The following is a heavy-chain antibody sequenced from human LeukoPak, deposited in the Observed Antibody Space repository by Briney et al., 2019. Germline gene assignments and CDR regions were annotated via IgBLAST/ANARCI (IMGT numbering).Heavy chain of an antibody. Sequence: PSQTLSLTCTVSGGSISSGGYYWSWIRQHPGKGLEWIGSIYHSGSTYYNPSLKSRVTISVDTSKNQFSLKLSSVTAADTAVYYCARASHRSHDTIYGMDVWGQGTTVIVSS. J-gene: IGHJ6*02. CDR3: ARASHRSHDTIYGMDV. V-gene: IGHV4-39*07. CDR1: GGSISSGGYY. CDR2: IYHSGST. D-gene: IGHD3-9*01.